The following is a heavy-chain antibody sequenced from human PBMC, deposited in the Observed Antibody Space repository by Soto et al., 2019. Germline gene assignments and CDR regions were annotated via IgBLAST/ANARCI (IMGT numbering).Heavy chain of an antibody. CDR3: ARDPRSGYDNSGYYYTDAFDI. D-gene: IGHD3-22*01. CDR1: GGSISSGGYY. CDR2: IYYSGST. Sequence: SETLSLTCTVSGGSISSGGYYWSWIRQHPGKGLEWIGYIYYSGSTYYNPSLKSRVTISVDTSKNQFSLKLSSVTAADTAVYYCARDPRSGYDNSGYYYTDAFDIWGQGTMVTVSS. J-gene: IGHJ3*02. V-gene: IGHV4-31*03.